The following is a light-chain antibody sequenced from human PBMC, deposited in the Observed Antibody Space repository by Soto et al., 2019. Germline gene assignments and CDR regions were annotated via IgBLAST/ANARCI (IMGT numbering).Light chain of an antibody. J-gene: IGKJ5*01. CDR3: QQYNNWLPIT. V-gene: IGKV3-15*01. Sequence: EIMMTQSPATLSVSPGERATLSCRASQSVSSNLAWYQQKPGQAPRLLIYGASTRATGIPARFSGSGSGTEFTLTISGLQSEDFAFYYCQQYNNWLPITFGQGTRLEIK. CDR2: GAS. CDR1: QSVSSN.